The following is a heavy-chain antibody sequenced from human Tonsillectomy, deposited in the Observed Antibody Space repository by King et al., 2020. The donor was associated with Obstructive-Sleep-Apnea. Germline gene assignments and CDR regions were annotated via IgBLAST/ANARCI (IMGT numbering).Heavy chain of an antibody. CDR3: ARGEYDDY. CDR1: GGSSSGNY. Sequence: VQLQQWGAGLLKPSETLSLTCGVYGGSSSGNYWTWIRQPPGKGLEWIGEINHSGSANYNPSLKSRVTISLDTSKNQFSLRLSSVTAADTAVYYCARGEYDDYWGQGTLVTVSS. V-gene: IGHV4-34*01. CDR2: INHSGSA. D-gene: IGHD2/OR15-2a*01. J-gene: IGHJ4*02.